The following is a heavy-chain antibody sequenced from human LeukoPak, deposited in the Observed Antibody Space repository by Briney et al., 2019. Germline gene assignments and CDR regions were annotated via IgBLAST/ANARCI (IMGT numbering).Heavy chain of an antibody. CDR3: ARDCSGGSCLNY. Sequence: PGGSLRLSCATSGFNFRNYWMSWVRQAPGKGLEWVANIKEDGSEKNYVDSVKGRFTISRDNAKNSLYLQMNSLRVEDTAVYYCARDCSGGSCLNYWGQGTLVTVSS. CDR1: GFNFRNYW. D-gene: IGHD2-15*01. J-gene: IGHJ4*02. CDR2: IKEDGSEK. V-gene: IGHV3-7*01.